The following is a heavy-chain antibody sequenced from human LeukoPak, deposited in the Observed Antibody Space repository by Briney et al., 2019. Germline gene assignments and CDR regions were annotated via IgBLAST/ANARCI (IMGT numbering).Heavy chain of an antibody. CDR2: ISGSDGST. J-gene: IGHJ4*02. Sequence: GGSLRLSCAASGFTFSSYAMSWVRQAPGKGLEWVPGISGSDGSTNYADSVKGRFTISRENSKNTLYLQMNSLRAEDTAVYYCAKDSAKKYDDYWGQGTLVTVSS. D-gene: IGHD2/OR15-2a*01. V-gene: IGHV3-23*01. CDR3: AKDSAKKYDDY. CDR1: GFTFSSYA.